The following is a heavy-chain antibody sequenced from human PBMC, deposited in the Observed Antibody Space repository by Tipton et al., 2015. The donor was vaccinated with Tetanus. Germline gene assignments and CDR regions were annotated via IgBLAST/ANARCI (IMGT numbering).Heavy chain of an antibody. CDR2: THYSGTT. Sequence: TLSLTCIVSNGPISSDHWSWIRQPPGKRLEWIATTHYSGTTNYNPSLRSRVAISVDPSKNQISLKVISVTAADTAVYYCARGKVGLSFRWGQGTMVTVSS. CDR3: ARGKVGLSFR. CDR1: NGPISSDH. V-gene: IGHV4-59*01. D-gene: IGHD1-26*01. J-gene: IGHJ3*01.